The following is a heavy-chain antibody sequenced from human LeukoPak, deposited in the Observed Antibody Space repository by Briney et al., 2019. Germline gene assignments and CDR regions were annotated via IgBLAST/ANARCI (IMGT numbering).Heavy chain of an antibody. J-gene: IGHJ5*02. CDR1: GYSFTSYW. CDR3: ARHKGGQLLIFDP. V-gene: IGHV5-51*01. CDR2: IYPGDSDT. D-gene: IGHD2-2*01. Sequence: GESLKISCKGSGYSFTSYWIGWVRRMPGKGRGWMGIIYPGDSDTRYSPSFQGQVTISADKSISTAYLQWSSLKASDTAMYYCARHKGGQLLIFDPWGQGTLVTVSS.